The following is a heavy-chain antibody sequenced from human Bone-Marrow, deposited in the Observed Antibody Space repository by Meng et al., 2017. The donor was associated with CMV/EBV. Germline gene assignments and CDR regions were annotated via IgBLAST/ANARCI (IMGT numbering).Heavy chain of an antibody. D-gene: IGHD4-11*01. CDR3: ARALDYSNYYGMDV. J-gene: IGHJ6*02. CDR2: INSDGSST. Sequence: GGSLRLSCAASGFTFSSYWMHWVRQAPGKGLVWVSRINSDGSSTSYADSVKGRFTISRDNAKNSLYLQMNSLRAEDTALYHCARALDYSNYYGMDVWGQGTTVTVSS. CDR1: GFTFSSYW. V-gene: IGHV3-74*01.